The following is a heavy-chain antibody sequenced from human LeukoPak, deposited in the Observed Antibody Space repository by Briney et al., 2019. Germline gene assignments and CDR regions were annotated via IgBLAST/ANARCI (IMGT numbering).Heavy chain of an antibody. CDR1: GFTFCTHW. V-gene: IGHV3-7*02. J-gene: IGHJ4*02. D-gene: IGHD6-19*01. Sequence: GGSLRLSCAASGFTFCTHWMSWGRQAPGKGPEWVANIKQEGSEKYYVDSVKGRFTISRDNAKNSLYLQMNSLRAEDTAVYYCASQRSGWYEGSSGSYYFDYWGQGTLVTVSS. CDR2: IKQEGSEK. CDR3: ASQRSGWYEGSSGSYYFDY.